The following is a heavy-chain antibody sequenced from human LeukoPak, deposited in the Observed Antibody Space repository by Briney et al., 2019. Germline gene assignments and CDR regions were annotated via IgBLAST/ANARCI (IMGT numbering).Heavy chain of an antibody. CDR3: AREWGRYYFDY. J-gene: IGHJ4*02. CDR1: GGSFSGYY. Sequence: SETLSLTCAVYGGSFSGYYWSWIRQPPGKGLEWIGEINHSGSTNYNPSLKSRVTISVDTSKNQFSLKLSSVTAADTAVYYCAREWGRYYFDYWGQGTLVTASS. CDR2: INHSGST. D-gene: IGHD1-26*01. V-gene: IGHV4-34*01.